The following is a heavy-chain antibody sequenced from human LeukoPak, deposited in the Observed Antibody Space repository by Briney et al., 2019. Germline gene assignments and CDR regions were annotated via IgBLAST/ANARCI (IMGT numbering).Heavy chain of an antibody. V-gene: IGHV4-39*01. J-gene: IGHJ4*02. CDR3: ASFYGSGSYYPKPDY. CDR2: IYYSGST. CDR1: GGSISSSSYY. D-gene: IGHD3-10*01. Sequence: SETLSLTCTVSGGSISSSSYYWGWIRQPPGKGLEWIGSIYYSGSTYYTPSLKSRVTISVDTSKNQFSLKLSSVTAADPAVYYCASFYGSGSYYPKPDYWGQGTLVTVSS.